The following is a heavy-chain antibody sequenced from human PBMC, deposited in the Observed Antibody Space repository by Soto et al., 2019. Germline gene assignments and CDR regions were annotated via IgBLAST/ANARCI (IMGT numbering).Heavy chain of an antibody. CDR1: GFTFSNYA. CDR3: VKSPGSGRPKGVFDH. J-gene: IGHJ4*02. D-gene: IGHD3-10*01. CDR2: ISGSGYST. Sequence: EVQLLESGGDLVQPGGSLRLSCAASGFTFSNYAMNWVRQAPGKGLEWVSVISGSGYSTDYADSVKGRFTISRDNSKNTLYLQMNSLRAEDTAVYYCVKSPGSGRPKGVFDHWGQGTLVTVSS. V-gene: IGHV3-23*01.